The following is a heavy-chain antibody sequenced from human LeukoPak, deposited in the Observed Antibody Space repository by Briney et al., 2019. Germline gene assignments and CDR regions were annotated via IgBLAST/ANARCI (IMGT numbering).Heavy chain of an antibody. Sequence: GASVTVSCKASGYTFTGYYMHWVRQAPGQGLEWMGWINPNSGGTNYAQKFQGRVTMTRDTSISTAYMELSRLRSDDTAVYYCARDMFRYYYDSKGGNMDVWGKGTTVTISS. J-gene: IGHJ6*03. CDR1: GYTFTGYY. CDR2: INPNSGGT. D-gene: IGHD3-22*01. V-gene: IGHV1-2*02. CDR3: ARDMFRYYYDSKGGNMDV.